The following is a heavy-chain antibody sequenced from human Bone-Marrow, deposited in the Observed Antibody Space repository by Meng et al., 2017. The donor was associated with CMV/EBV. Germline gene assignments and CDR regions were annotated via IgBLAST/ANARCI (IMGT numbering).Heavy chain of an antibody. J-gene: IGHJ4*02. CDR1: GFTFSSYT. CDR2: ISSGSTSI. Sequence: GESLKISCTASGFTFSSYTMNWVRQAPGKGLEWVSSISSGSTSIYYTDSVRGRFAISRDNAKNSLYLQMNSLRAEDTAVYYCAREDVIPVAPFDYWGQGTRVTGSS. D-gene: IGHD2-2*01. V-gene: IGHV3-21*01. CDR3: AREDVIPVAPFDY.